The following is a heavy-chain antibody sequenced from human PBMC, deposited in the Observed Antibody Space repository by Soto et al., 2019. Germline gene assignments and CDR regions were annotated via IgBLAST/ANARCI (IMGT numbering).Heavy chain of an antibody. V-gene: IGHV3-7*01. CDR3: ARDTRPEAFDI. J-gene: IGHJ3*02. D-gene: IGHD6-6*01. Sequence: PGGSLRLSCVGARFTFSNYWMSWIRQAPGKGLEWVANIRPDGSDEEYIESVQGRFTIPRDNAKSSLYLQMDSLRAEDTAVYYCARDTRPEAFDIWGRGTMVTVSS. CDR2: IRPDGSDE. CDR1: RFTFSNYW.